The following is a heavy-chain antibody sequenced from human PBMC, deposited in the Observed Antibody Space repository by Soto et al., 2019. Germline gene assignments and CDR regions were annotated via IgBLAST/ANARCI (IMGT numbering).Heavy chain of an antibody. J-gene: IGHJ5*02. V-gene: IGHV4-59*01. D-gene: IGHD6-19*01. Sequence: NPSETLSLTCTVSGGSISSYYWSWIRQPPGKGLEWIGYIYYSGSTNYNPSLKSRVTISVDTSKNQFSLKLSSVTAADTAVYYCARGGIAVAGPWGQGTLVTVSS. CDR2: IYYSGST. CDR1: GGSISSYY. CDR3: ARGGIAVAGP.